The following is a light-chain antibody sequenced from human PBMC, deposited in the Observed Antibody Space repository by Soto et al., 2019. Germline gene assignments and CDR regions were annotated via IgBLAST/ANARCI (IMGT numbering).Light chain of an antibody. CDR3: QQYGSSPLT. CDR2: GAS. V-gene: IGKV3-20*01. Sequence: ESVLTQSPGTLSLSPGERATLPCRASQSVSSSYLAWYQQKPGQAPRLLIYGASNRATGIPDRFSGSGSGTDFTLTISRLEPEDFAVYYCQQYGSSPLTFGQGTRVEIK. J-gene: IGKJ1*01. CDR1: QSVSSSY.